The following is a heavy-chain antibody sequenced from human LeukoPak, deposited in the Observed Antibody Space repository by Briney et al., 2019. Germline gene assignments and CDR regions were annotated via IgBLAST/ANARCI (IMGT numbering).Heavy chain of an antibody. V-gene: IGHV4-30-2*01. CDR1: GGSISSGGYY. CDR2: IYHSGST. Sequence: SETLSHTCTVSGGSISSGGYYWSWIRQPPGKGLEWIGYIYHSGSTYYNPSLKSRVTISVDRSKNQFSLKLSSVTAADTAVYYCSSLVRKYSSSSSWFDPWGQGTLVTVSS. D-gene: IGHD6-6*01. CDR3: SSLVRKYSSSSSWFDP. J-gene: IGHJ5*02.